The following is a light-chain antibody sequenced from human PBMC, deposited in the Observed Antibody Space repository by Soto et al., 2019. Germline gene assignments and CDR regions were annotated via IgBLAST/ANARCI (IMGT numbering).Light chain of an antibody. CDR1: QSVSSSY. CDR3: QHLRT. Sequence: EIVLTQSPGTLSLSPGERATLSCRASQSVSSSYLAWNQQKPGQAPRLLIYGASSRATGIPDMFSGSGSGTDFTLTISRLEPEDFAVYYCQHLRTFGQGTKLEIK. V-gene: IGKV3-20*01. J-gene: IGKJ2*01. CDR2: GAS.